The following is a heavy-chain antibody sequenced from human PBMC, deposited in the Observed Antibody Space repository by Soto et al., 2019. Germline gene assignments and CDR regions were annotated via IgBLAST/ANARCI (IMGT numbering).Heavy chain of an antibody. CDR3: PRARIAAVTYYYYGMDV. Sequence: ASVKVSCKASGYTFTSYGISWVRQPPAQGLEWMGWISAYNGNTNYAQKLPGRVTMTTDTSTSTAYMELRSLRSDHTAVYYCPRARIAAVTYYYYGMDVWGQGTTVTVSS. D-gene: IGHD6-13*01. CDR2: ISAYNGNT. V-gene: IGHV1-18*04. J-gene: IGHJ6*02. CDR1: GYTFTSYG.